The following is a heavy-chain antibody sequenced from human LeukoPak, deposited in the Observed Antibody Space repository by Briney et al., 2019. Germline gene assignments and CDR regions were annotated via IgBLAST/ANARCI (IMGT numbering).Heavy chain of an antibody. CDR3: ARDNGSGYTYGYEHYYYYIDV. J-gene: IGHJ6*03. V-gene: IGHV4-4*07. CDR2: IHSGRTT. CDR1: GGSIGDDY. Sequence: SETLSLTCTVSGGSIGDDYFTWIRQPAGKGLEWIGRIHSGRTTNYNPSLVSRATLSIDTSKKQISLRLTSMTAADTALYYCARDNGSGYTYGYEHYYYYIDVWGKGTTVTVSS. D-gene: IGHD5-18*01.